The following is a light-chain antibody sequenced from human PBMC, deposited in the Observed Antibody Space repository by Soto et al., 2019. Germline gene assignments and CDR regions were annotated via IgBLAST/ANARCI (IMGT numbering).Light chain of an antibody. V-gene: IGKV3-15*01. CDR3: QQYNNWPPLFT. CDR2: GAS. CDR1: QSVSSN. J-gene: IGKJ3*01. Sequence: EIVMTQSPATLSASPGERAPLSCRASQSVSSNLAWYQQKPGQAPRLLIYGASTRATGIPARFSGSGSGTEFTLTISRLQSEDFAVYYCQQYNNWPPLFTFGPGTKVDIK.